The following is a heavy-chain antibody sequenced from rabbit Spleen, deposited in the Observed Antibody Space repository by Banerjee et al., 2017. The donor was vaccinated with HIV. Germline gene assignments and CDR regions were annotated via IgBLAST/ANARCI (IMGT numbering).Heavy chain of an antibody. D-gene: IGHD7-1*01. J-gene: IGHJ4*01. CDR2: INAVTGKA. CDR3: ARDESTNRYYFNL. Sequence: QEQLEESGGGLFQPGGSLALTCKASGFLFSNKAVMCWVRQAPGKGLEWIACINAVTGKAVYASWAKGRFTFSKTSSTTVTLQITSLTAADTATYFCARDESTNRYYFNLWGPGTLVTFS. V-gene: IGHV1S45*01. CDR1: GFLFSNKAV.